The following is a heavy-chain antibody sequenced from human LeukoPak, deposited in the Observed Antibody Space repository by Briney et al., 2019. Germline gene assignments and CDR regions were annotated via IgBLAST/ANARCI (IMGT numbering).Heavy chain of an antibody. CDR3: ARGTRYDSSGYYGR. Sequence: PSETLSLTRTVSGGSISSSSYYWGWIRQPPGKGLEWIGSIYYSGSTYYNPSLKSRVTISVDTSKNQFSLKLSSVTAADAAVYYCARGTRYDSSGYYGRWGQGTLVTVSS. D-gene: IGHD3-22*01. J-gene: IGHJ4*02. CDR2: IYYSGST. CDR1: GGSISSSSYY. V-gene: IGHV4-39*01.